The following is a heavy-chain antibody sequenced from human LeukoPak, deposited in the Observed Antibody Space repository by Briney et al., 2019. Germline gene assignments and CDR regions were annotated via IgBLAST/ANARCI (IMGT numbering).Heavy chain of an antibody. CDR2: IYYSGST. V-gene: IGHV4-61*10. Sequence: SETLSLTCTVSGGSISSGSYYWSWIRQPAGKGLEWIGYIYYSGSTNYNPSLKSRVTISEDTSKNQFSLKLSSLTAADTAVYYCASHKPQQWLTGWFDPWGQGTLVTVSS. CDR3: ASHKPQQWLTGWFDP. CDR1: GGSISSGSYY. J-gene: IGHJ5*02. D-gene: IGHD6-19*01.